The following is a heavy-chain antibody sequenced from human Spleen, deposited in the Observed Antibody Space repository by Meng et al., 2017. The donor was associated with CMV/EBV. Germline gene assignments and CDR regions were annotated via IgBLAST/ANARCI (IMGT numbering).Heavy chain of an antibody. CDR2: IGTAGDT. CDR3: ARDAEGDLWSGGYFDF. D-gene: IGHD3-3*01. V-gene: IGHV3-13*01. J-gene: IGHJ4*02. Sequence: GESLKISCAASGFTFSSYDMHWVRQATGKGLEWVSAIGTAGDTYYPGSVKGRFTISRENAKNSLYLQMNSLRAGDTAVYYCARDAEGDLWSGGYFDFWGQGSLVTVSS. CDR1: GFTFSSYD.